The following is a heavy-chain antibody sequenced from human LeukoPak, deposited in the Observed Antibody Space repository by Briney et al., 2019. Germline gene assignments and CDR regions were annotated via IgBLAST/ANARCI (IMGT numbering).Heavy chain of an antibody. Sequence: SETLSLTCAVSGYSISSGYYWGWIRQPPGKGLEWIGSIYHSGSTYYNPSLKSRVTISVDTSKSQFSLKLSSVTAADTAVYYCARPSSSSTSCYNWGQGTLVTVSS. V-gene: IGHV4-38-2*01. CDR2: IYHSGST. J-gene: IGHJ4*02. CDR3: ARPSSSSTSCYN. CDR1: GYSISSGYY. D-gene: IGHD2-2*02.